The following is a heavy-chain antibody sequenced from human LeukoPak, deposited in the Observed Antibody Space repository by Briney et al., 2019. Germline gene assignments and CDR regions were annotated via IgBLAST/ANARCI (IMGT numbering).Heavy chain of an antibody. CDR2: ISGSSGSP. CDR1: GFTFSIYA. Sequence: GGSLRLSCAASGFTFSIYAMSWVRQAPGKGLECVLAISGSSGSPYYADPVKGRFTISRDNSKNTLYLQRNSLRAEDTAVYYCAKILMRAEYFQHWGQGTLVTVSS. D-gene: IGHD2-15*01. CDR3: AKILMRAEYFQH. V-gene: IGHV3-23*01. J-gene: IGHJ1*01.